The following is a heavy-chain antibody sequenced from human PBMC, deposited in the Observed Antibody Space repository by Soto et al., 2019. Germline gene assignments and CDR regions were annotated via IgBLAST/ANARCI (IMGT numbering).Heavy chain of an antibody. V-gene: IGHV4-28*01. CDR2: IHYGGST. D-gene: IGHD2-15*01. J-gene: IGHJ5*02. Sequence: QVQLQESGPGLVKPSDTLSLTCVVSGYSISSDNWWGWIRQPPGKGLEWIGYIHYGGSTNYNASLNSRATMSVDMSKNQFSLKLTDVTAVDTAVYYCARKPAAKEWFDPWGQGTLVTVSS. CDR1: GYSISSDNW. CDR3: ARKPAAKEWFDP.